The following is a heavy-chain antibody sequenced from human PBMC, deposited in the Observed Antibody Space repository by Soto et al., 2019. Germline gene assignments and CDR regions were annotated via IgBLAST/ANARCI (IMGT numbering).Heavy chain of an antibody. V-gene: IGHV4-59*02. CDR2: VYYSGST. Sequence: PSETLSLTCSVSGGSVSSYSWTWVRQPPGKGLEWIGYVYYSGSTHYNPSLKSRVTISLDTSKNQFSLKLTSVTAADTAMYFCASSPPATVAPNIWGQGTLVTVFS. CDR3: ASSPPATVAPNI. D-gene: IGHD5-18*01. J-gene: IGHJ4*02. CDR1: GGSVSSYS.